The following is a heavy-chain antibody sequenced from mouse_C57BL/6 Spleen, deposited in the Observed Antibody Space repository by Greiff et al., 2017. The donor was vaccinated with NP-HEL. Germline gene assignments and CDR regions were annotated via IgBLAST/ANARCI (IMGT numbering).Heavy chain of an antibody. CDR3: ARDYGSSYWFAY. J-gene: IGHJ3*01. D-gene: IGHD1-1*01. V-gene: IGHV1-81*01. CDR1: GYTFTSYG. Sequence: QVQLKQSGAELARPGASVKLSCKASGYTFTSYGISWVKQRTGQGLEWIGEIYPRSGNTYYNVKFKGKATLTADKSSSTAYMELRSLTSEDSAVYFCARDYGSSYWFAYWGQGTLVTVSA. CDR2: IYPRSGNT.